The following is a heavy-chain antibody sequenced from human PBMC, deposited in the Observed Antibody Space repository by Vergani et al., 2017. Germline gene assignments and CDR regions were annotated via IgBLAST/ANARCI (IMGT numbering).Heavy chain of an antibody. CDR2: IYYSGST. V-gene: IGHV4-59*11. CDR1: GGSIRSHY. D-gene: IGHD2-15*01. J-gene: IGHJ5*02. CDR3: ARYFCSGGSCYWGWFDP. Sequence: QVQLQESGPGLVKPWETLALTCTVSGGSIRSHYWGWIRQPPGKGLEWVGYIYYSGSTNYNPSLKSRVTISVDTSKNQFSLKLSSVTAADTAVYYCARYFCSGGSCYWGWFDPWGQGTLVTVSS.